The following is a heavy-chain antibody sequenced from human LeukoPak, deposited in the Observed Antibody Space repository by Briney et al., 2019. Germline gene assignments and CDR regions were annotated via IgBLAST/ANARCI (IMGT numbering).Heavy chain of an antibody. V-gene: IGHV6-1*01. CDR1: GDSVSSNSAA. CDR2: TFHRSKWYN. D-gene: IGHD2-2*01. CDR3: ARARGSVVPAAMYYYYYGMDV. Sequence: SQTLSLTCAISGDSVSSNSAAWNWVRQSPSRGLEWLGRTFHRSKWYNDYAVFVKSRITINPDTSKNQFSLQLNSVTPEDTAVYYCARARGSVVPAAMYYYYYGMDVWGQGTTVTVSS. J-gene: IGHJ6*02.